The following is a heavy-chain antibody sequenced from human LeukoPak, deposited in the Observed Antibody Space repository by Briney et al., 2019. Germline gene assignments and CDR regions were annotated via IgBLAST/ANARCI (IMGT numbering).Heavy chain of an antibody. V-gene: IGHV1-2*02. CDR1: GYTFTDYY. J-gene: IGHJ3*02. Sequence: ASVKVSCKASGYTFTDYYMYWVRQAPGQGLDWVGWINPTSGATNYAQKCQGRVTMTRDTSNNTSYMELSRLRSDDTAVYYCARGEGVATILKPDAFDSWGQGTMVTVSS. D-gene: IGHD5-12*01. CDR2: INPTSGAT. CDR3: ARGEGVATILKPDAFDS.